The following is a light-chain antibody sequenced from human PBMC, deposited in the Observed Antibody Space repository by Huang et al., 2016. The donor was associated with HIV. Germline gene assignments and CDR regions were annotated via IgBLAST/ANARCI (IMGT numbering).Light chain of an antibody. CDR3: QQYYDWPRT. CDR2: GAS. CDR1: QSVSSN. J-gene: IGKJ1*01. Sequence: EIVMTQSPATLPVSPGERVTLSCRASQSVSSNLAWYQQKPGQAPRLLMYGASTRAAGCPARFSGSVSGTEFTLTSRSLQSEDFALYICQQYYDWPRTFGQGTKVEIK. V-gene: IGKV3-15*01.